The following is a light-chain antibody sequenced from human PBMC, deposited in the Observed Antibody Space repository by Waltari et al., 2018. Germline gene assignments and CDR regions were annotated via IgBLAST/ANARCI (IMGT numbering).Light chain of an antibody. CDR1: QSLSVAY. CDR2: GAY. J-gene: IGKJ2*01. V-gene: IGKV3-20*01. CDR3: QQYDTSPGT. Sequence: EIVLTQSPRTLSLSAGDTATLSCRASQSLSVAYLAWYQHRSGQAPRLLIYGAYYRATGIPDRFSGSGSGTDFTLTITRLEPDDFAVYYCQQYDTSPGTFGQGTNLEI.